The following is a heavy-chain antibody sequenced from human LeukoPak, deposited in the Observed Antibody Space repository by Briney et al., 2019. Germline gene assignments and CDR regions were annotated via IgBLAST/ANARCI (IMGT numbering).Heavy chain of an antibody. D-gene: IGHD6-19*01. CDR3: ARDSSGYYYFDS. Sequence: SETLSLTCTVSGGSISSGGYYWTWIRQHPGKGLEWIGYIYSSRRTYYNPSLQSGITTSVDTSRNQFSLRLRSVTAADTAIYYCARDSSGYYYFDSWGQGTLVTVSS. CDR2: IYSSRRT. CDR1: GGSISSGGYY. J-gene: IGHJ4*02. V-gene: IGHV4-31*03.